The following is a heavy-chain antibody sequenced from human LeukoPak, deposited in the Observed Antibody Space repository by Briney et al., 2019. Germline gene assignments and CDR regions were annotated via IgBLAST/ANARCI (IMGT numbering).Heavy chain of an antibody. Sequence: GGSLRLSCAASGFTFSSYAMSWVRQAPGKGLEWVSAISGSGGSIYYADSVKGRFTISRDNSKNTLYLQMNSLRAEDTAVYYCAKDLGYSSSWYQSNWFDPWGQGTLVTVSS. CDR2: ISGSGGSI. J-gene: IGHJ5*02. CDR1: GFTFSSYA. D-gene: IGHD6-13*01. V-gene: IGHV3-23*01. CDR3: AKDLGYSSSWYQSNWFDP.